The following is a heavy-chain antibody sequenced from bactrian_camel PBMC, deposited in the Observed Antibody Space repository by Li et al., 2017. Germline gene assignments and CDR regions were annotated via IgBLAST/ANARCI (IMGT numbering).Heavy chain of an antibody. V-gene: IGHV3S40*01. Sequence: DVQLVESGGGSVQAGGSLRLSCEVSGYPYSSYCMGWFRQAPGKEREGVAAVSAGGTITSYADSVKGRFTISQDGAENTVSLQMSDLKPEDTAVYSCAVAPGRTCIPGRPKVSNFDYWGQGTQVTVS. D-gene: IGHD3*01. J-gene: IGHJ6*01. CDR2: VSAGGTIT. CDR3: AVAPGRTCIPGRPKVSNFDY. CDR1: GYPYSSYC.